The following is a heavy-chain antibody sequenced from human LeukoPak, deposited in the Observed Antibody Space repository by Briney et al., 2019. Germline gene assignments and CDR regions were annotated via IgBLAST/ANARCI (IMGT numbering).Heavy chain of an antibody. CDR3: ARALSYYDSSGYYYRLDY. CDR2: INTNTGNP. J-gene: IGHJ4*02. V-gene: IGHV7-4-1*02. Sequence: ASVKVSCKASGYTFTKYAVNWVRQAPGQGLEWMGWINTNTGNPTYAQGFTGRFVFSLDTSVSTAYLQISSLKAEDTAVYYCARALSYYDSSGYYYRLDYWGQGTLVTVSS. CDR1: GYTFTKYA. D-gene: IGHD3-22*01.